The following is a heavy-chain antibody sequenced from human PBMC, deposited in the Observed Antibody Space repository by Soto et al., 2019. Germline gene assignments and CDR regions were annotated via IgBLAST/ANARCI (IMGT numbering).Heavy chain of an antibody. CDR2: IWYDGSNK. Sequence: QVQLVESGGGVVQPGRSLRLSCAASGFTFSSYGMHWVRQAPGKGLEWVAVIWYDGSNKYYADSVKGRFTISRDNSKNKLYLQMNSLRAEDTAVYYCARDRTVLVAATKADHYYYGMDVWGQGTTVTVSS. D-gene: IGHD2-15*01. V-gene: IGHV3-33*01. CDR1: GFTFSSYG. CDR3: ARDRTVLVAATKADHYYYGMDV. J-gene: IGHJ6*02.